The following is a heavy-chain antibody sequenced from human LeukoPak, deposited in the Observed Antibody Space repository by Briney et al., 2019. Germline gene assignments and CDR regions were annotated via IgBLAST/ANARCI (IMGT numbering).Heavy chain of an antibody. CDR1: GYSISSGYY. J-gene: IGHJ4*02. CDR3: ARQRMIAAALSPYIDY. D-gene: IGHD6-13*01. Sequence: SETLSLTCTVSGYSISSGYYWGWIRQPPGKGLEWIGSIYHSGSTYYNPSLKSRVTISVDTSKNQFSLKLSSVTAADTAVYYCARQRMIAAALSPYIDYWGQGTLVTVSS. V-gene: IGHV4-38-2*02. CDR2: IYHSGST.